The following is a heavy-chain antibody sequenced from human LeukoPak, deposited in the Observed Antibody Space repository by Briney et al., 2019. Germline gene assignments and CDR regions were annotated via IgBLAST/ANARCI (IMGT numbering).Heavy chain of an antibody. Sequence: GASVKVSCKASGYTFTGYYMHWVRQAPGQGLEWMGRINPNSGGTIYAQKFQGRVTMTRDTSISTAYMELSRLRSDDTAVYYCARSLAYCGGDCYPSLGYYGMDVWGQGTTVTVSS. CDR1: GYTFTGYY. D-gene: IGHD2-21*02. CDR2: INPNSGGT. V-gene: IGHV1-2*06. J-gene: IGHJ6*02. CDR3: ARSLAYCGGDCYPSLGYYGMDV.